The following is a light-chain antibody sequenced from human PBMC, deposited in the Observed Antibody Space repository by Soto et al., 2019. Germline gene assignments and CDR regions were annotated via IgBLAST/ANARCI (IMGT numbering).Light chain of an antibody. Sequence: EVVMTQSPATVSVSPGEGVTLSCRASQTISNDLAWYQQKPGQAPRLLIYGASTRATGVPARFSGGGSGTEFKLTISSLQSEDFAFYYCQQNNKWPPVTFGGGTKVEIK. CDR3: QQNNKWPPVT. CDR1: QTISND. CDR2: GAS. V-gene: IGKV3-15*01. J-gene: IGKJ4*01.